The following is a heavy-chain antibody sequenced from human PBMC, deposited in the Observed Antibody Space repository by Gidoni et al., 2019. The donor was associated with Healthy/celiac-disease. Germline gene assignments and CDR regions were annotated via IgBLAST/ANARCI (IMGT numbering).Heavy chain of an antibody. D-gene: IGHD5-12*01. Sequence: QVQLVESGGGVVQPGRSLRLSWAASGFTVRSHGRHWVRQAPGTGLEWVAVIWYDGSNKYYADSVKGRFTISRDNSKNTLYLQMNSLRAEDTAVYYCARDDAPWGVVATIDDYGMDVWGQGTTVTVSS. CDR1: GFTVRSHG. CDR2: IWYDGSNK. CDR3: ARDDAPWGVVATIDDYGMDV. J-gene: IGHJ6*02. V-gene: IGHV3-33*01.